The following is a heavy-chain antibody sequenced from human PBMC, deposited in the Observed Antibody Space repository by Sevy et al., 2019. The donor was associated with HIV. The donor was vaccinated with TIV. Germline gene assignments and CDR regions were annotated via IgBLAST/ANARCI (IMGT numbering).Heavy chain of an antibody. CDR2: IKSKTDGGTT. D-gene: IGHD1-26*01. Sequence: GRSLRLSCAASGFTFSNAWMSWVRQAPGKGLEWVGRIKSKTDGGTTDYAAPVKGRFTISRDDSKNTLYLQMNSLKTEDTAVYYCTTVGATIRDDAFDIWGQGTMVTVSS. CDR1: GFTFSNAW. CDR3: TTVGATIRDDAFDI. V-gene: IGHV3-15*01. J-gene: IGHJ3*02.